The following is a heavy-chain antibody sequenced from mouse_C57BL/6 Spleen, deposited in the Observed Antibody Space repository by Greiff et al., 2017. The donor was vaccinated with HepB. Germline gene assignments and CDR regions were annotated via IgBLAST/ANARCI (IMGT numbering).Heavy chain of an antibody. Sequence: LQQSGAELVRPGASVKMSCKASGYTFTSYNMHWVKQTPRQGLEWIGAIYPGNGDTSYNQKFKGKATLTVDKYSSTAYMPRSSLTSEDSAVYFCARRYDPIGAMDYWGQGTSVTVSS. D-gene: IGHD2-14*01. CDR1: GYTFTSYN. CDR3: ARRYDPIGAMDY. J-gene: IGHJ4*01. V-gene: IGHV1-12*01. CDR2: IYPGNGDT.